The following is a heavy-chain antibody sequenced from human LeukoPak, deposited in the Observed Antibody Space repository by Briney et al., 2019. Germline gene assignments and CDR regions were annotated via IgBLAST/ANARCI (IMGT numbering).Heavy chain of an antibody. CDR1: GFTFSSYS. D-gene: IGHD6-19*01. Sequence: GGSLRLSCAASGFTFSSYSMNWVRQAPGEGLEWVSSISSSSSYIYYADSVKGRFTISRDNAKNSLFLQVNSLRAEDTAVYYCAKDARRTFGLSSGLYRGSYYFDYWGQGTLVTVSS. V-gene: IGHV3-21*01. CDR3: AKDARRTFGLSSGLYRGSYYFDY. J-gene: IGHJ4*02. CDR2: ISSSSSYI.